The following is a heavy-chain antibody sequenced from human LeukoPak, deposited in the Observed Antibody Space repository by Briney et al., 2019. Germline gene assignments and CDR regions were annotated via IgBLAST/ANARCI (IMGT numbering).Heavy chain of an antibody. CDR3: ARRRKAYDSSGYYLYYFGY. CDR2: IVPSDTYT. V-gene: IGHV5-10-1*01. CDR1: GYSFTSYW. J-gene: IGHJ4*02. Sequence: GESLQISCKGSGYSFTSYWISWVRQMPGKGMGWMGRIVPSDTYTNYSPSFQGHVTISADKSISTAYLQWSSLKASDTAMCYCARRRKAYDSSGYYLYYFGYWGQGTLVTVSS. D-gene: IGHD3-22*01.